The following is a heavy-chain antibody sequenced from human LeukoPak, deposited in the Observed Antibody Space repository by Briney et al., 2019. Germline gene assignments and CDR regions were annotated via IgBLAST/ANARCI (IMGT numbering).Heavy chain of an antibody. CDR1: EFTFSRNA. J-gene: IGHJ4*02. Sequence: GGSLRLSCAASEFTFSRNAMHWVRQAPGKGLEWVAVISYDGSNKYYADSVKGRFTISRDNSKDTLYLKMNSLRAEDTAVYYCARDRAVGCSGGSCYPIDYWGQGTLVTVSS. D-gene: IGHD2-15*01. CDR2: ISYDGSNK. V-gene: IGHV3-30*04. CDR3: ARDRAVGCSGGSCYPIDY.